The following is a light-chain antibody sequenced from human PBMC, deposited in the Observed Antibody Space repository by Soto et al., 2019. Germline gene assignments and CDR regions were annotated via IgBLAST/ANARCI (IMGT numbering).Light chain of an antibody. J-gene: IGKJ1*01. V-gene: IGKV1-5*01. CDR2: DAS. Sequence: DIQMTQSPSTLSASVGDRVTITCRASQNVNKWLAWFQQKPGKVPKLIVFDASTLQTGVPLRFGGSGSGTVFTLTISSLQTQDFATYYCQQYNSYSPWTFGQGTKVDIK. CDR3: QQYNSYSPWT. CDR1: QNVNKW.